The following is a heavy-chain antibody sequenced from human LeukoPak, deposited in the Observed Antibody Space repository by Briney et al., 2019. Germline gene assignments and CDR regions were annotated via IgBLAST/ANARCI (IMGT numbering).Heavy chain of an antibody. D-gene: IGHD4-11*01. CDR1: GGSISSGDYY. V-gene: IGHV4-30-4*08. Sequence: PSETLSLTCTVSGGSISSGDYYWSWIRQPPGKGLEWIGYIYYSGSTYYNPSLKSRATISVDTSKNQFSLKLSSVTAADTAVYYCARADYMELSGYFDYWGQGTLVTVSS. J-gene: IGHJ4*02. CDR3: ARADYMELSGYFDY. CDR2: IYYSGST.